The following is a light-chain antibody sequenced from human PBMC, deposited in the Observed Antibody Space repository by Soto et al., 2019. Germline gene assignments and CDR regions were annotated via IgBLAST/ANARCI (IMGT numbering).Light chain of an antibody. V-gene: IGLV2-23*01. CDR2: EGS. CDR1: SSDVGSYNL. Sequence: QSVLTQPASVSGSPGQPITISCTGTSSDVGSYNLVSWYQQHPGKAPKLMIYEGSKRPSGVSNRFSGSKSGNTASLTISGLQAEDEADYYCCSYAGSSTPYVFGTGTKV. J-gene: IGLJ1*01. CDR3: CSYAGSSTPYV.